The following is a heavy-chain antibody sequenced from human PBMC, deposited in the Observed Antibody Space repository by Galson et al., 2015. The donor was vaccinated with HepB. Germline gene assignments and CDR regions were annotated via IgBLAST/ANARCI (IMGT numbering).Heavy chain of an antibody. CDR2: ISYDGSNK. CDR3: ARGAVTPRGYYYYGMDV. D-gene: IGHD4-11*01. CDR1: GFTFSSYA. V-gene: IGHV3-30-3*01. J-gene: IGHJ6*02. Sequence: SLRLSCAASGFTFSSYAMHWVRQAPGKRLEWVAVISYDGSNKCYADSVKGRFTISRDNSKNTLYLQMNSLRAEDTAVYYCARGAVTPRGYYYYGMDVWGQGTTVTVSS.